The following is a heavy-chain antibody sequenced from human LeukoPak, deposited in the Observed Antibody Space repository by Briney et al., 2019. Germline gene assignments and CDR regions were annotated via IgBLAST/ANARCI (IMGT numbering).Heavy chain of an antibody. V-gene: IGHV3-23*01. Sequence: GGSLRLSCAASGFTFSSYAMSWVRQAPGMGLEWVSAITDSGGDTWHADSVEGRFTISRDNSKNTLYLQMNGLRADDTAVYYCARSDTAMALGNWGQGTLVTVSS. J-gene: IGHJ4*02. CDR2: ITDSGGDT. CDR1: GFTFSSYA. CDR3: ARSDTAMALGN. D-gene: IGHD5-18*01.